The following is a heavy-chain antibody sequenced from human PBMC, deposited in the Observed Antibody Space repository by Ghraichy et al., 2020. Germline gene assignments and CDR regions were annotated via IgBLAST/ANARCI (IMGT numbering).Heavy chain of an antibody. J-gene: IGHJ4*02. V-gene: IGHV3-30*18. Sequence: GGSLRLSCAASGFTFSSYGMHWVRQAPGKGLEWVAVISYDGSNKYYADSVKGRFTISRDNSKNTLYLQMNSLRAEDTAVYYCAKLWGSRGSLVDYWGQGTLVTVSS. CDR1: GFTFSSYG. D-gene: IGHD3-16*01. CDR2: ISYDGSNK. CDR3: AKLWGSRGSLVDY.